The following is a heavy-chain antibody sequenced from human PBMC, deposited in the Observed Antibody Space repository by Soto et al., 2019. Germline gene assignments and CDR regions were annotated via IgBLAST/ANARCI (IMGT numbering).Heavy chain of an antibody. Sequence: ASVKVSCKASGYTFTSYAMHWVRQAPGQRLEWMGWINAGNGNTKYSQKFQGRVTITRDTSASTAYMELSSLRSEDTAVYYCARATGSSSWYKVKFENYYYYMDVWGKGTTVTVS. D-gene: IGHD6-13*01. CDR3: ARATGSSSWYKVKFENYYYYMDV. CDR2: INAGNGNT. J-gene: IGHJ6*03. CDR1: GYTFTSYA. V-gene: IGHV1-3*01.